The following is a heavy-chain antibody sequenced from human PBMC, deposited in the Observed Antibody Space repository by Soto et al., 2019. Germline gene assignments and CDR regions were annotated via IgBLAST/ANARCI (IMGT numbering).Heavy chain of an antibody. D-gene: IGHD3-10*01. CDR2: IYYSGST. Sequence: SETLSLTCTVSGGSISSGGYYWSWIRQHPGKGLEWIGYIYYSGSTYYNPSLKSRVTISVDTSKNQFSLKLSSVTAADTAVYYCAREGPPGRSWISDYWAQGNLVTVSS. J-gene: IGHJ4*02. CDR3: AREGPPGRSWISDY. V-gene: IGHV4-31*03. CDR1: GGSISSGGYY.